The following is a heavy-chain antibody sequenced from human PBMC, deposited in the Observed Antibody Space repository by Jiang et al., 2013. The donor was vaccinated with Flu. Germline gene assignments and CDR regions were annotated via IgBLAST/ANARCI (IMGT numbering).Heavy chain of an antibody. CDR3: ARDPGSYPGDGMDV. CDR2: ISSSSSYI. V-gene: IGHV3-21*01. J-gene: IGHJ6*02. Sequence: VQLLESGGGLVKPGGSLRLSCAASGFTFSSYAMSWVRQAPGKGLEWVSSISSSSSYIYYADSVRGRFTISRDNAKNSLYLQMNSLRAEDTAVYYCARDPGSYPGDGMDVWGQGTTVTVSS. CDR1: GFTFSSYA. D-gene: IGHD1-26*01.